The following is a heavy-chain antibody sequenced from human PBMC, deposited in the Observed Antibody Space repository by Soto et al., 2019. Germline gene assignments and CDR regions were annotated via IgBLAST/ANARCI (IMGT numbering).Heavy chain of an antibody. CDR3: AKDWGITMVVVTVILAY. D-gene: IGHD3-22*01. Sequence: GGSLRLSCAASGFTFSNYSMSWVRQAPGKGLECVSGITVTGGSTYYGDSVKGRFTISRENSKNTLYLQMNSLRAEDTAVYYCAKDWGITMVVVTVILAYWGQGTMVTVSS. V-gene: IGHV3-23*01. CDR2: ITVTGGST. CDR1: GFTFSNYS. J-gene: IGHJ4*02.